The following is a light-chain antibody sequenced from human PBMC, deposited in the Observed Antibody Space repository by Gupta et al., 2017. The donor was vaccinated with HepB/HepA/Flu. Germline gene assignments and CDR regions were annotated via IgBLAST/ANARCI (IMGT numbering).Light chain of an antibody. Sequence: EIVLTQSPGTLSLSPGERATLSCRASQSVSSSYFAWYQQKPGQAPRLLIYGASSRATGVPDRSSGSGSGTDFTLTISRLEPEDFAVYYCQQYGSSPQNTFGPGTKVDIK. CDR2: GAS. CDR3: QQYGSSPQNT. CDR1: QSVSSSY. V-gene: IGKV3-20*01. J-gene: IGKJ3*01.